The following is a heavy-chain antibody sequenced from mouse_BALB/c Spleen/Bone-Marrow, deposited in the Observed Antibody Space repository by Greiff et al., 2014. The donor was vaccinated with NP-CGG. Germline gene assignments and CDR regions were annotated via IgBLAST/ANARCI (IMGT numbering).Heavy chain of an antibody. CDR3: ARRETTALDY. V-gene: IGHV1-7*01. CDR1: GYTFTSYW. CDR2: INPSTGYT. Sequence: VKLMESGAELAKPGASVKMSCKASGYTFTSYWMHWVKQRPGQGLEWIGYINPSTGYTEYNQKFKDKATLTADKSSSTAYMQLSSLISEDSAVYYCARRETTALDYWGQGTTLTVSS. D-gene: IGHD1-2*01. J-gene: IGHJ2*01.